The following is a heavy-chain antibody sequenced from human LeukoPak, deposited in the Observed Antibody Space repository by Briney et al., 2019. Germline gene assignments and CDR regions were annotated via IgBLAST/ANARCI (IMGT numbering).Heavy chain of an antibody. CDR1: GGTFSSYA. J-gene: IGHJ4*02. Sequence: ASVNVSCKASGGTFSSYAISSVRQAPGQGLEWMGGIIPIFGTANYAQKFQGRVTITADESTSTAYMELSSLRSEDTVVYSCARLSMVRGVITFDYWGQGTLVTVSS. D-gene: IGHD3-10*01. V-gene: IGHV1-69*13. CDR2: IIPIFGTA. CDR3: ARLSMVRGVITFDY.